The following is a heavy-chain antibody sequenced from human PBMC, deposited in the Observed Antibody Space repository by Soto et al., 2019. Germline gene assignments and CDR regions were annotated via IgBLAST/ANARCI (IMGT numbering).Heavy chain of an antibody. V-gene: IGHV4-30-2*01. CDR3: ARGGGSDSFDY. J-gene: IGHJ4*02. CDR1: GASITFGGYS. Sequence: SETLSLTCAVSGASITFGGYSWSWIRQTPGKGLEWIGYINHLETTFYNPSFESRLTLSIDRAKNQFSLKLHSMSAADRAVYFCARGGGSDSFDYWGQGILVTAPQ. CDR2: INHLETT. D-gene: IGHD1-26*01.